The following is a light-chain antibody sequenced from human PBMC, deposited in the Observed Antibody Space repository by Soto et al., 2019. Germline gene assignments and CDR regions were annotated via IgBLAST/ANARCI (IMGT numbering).Light chain of an antibody. CDR3: ATWDDSLDALYV. V-gene: IGLV2-8*01. CDR1: SSDIGGHNS. J-gene: IGLJ1*01. CDR2: EVS. Sequence: QSVLTQSPSASGSPGQSVTISCTGTSSDIGGHNSVSWYQHHPGRAPKLMIYEVSKRPSGVPDRFSGSKSGTTASLAINGFQSEDEADYYCATWDDSLDALYVFGTGTKVTVL.